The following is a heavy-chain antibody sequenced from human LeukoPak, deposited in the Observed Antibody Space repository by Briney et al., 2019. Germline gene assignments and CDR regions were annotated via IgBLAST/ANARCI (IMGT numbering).Heavy chain of an antibody. V-gene: IGHV3-74*01. D-gene: IGHD3-3*01. J-gene: IGHJ3*02. Sequence: GGSLRLPCAASGFTFSNYLMHWVRQAPGKGLVWVSHINPDGTTTTYADSVKGRFTISRDNAKNTLYLQMNSLRAEDTAVYYCADPFADAFDIWGQGTMVTVSS. CDR2: INPDGTTT. CDR3: ADPFADAFDI. CDR1: GFTFSNYL.